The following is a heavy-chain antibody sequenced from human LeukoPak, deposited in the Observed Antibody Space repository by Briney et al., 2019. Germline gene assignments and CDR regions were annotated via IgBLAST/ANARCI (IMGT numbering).Heavy chain of an antibody. J-gene: IGHJ3*02. CDR3: ARDDDYGDTHDAFDI. D-gene: IGHD4-17*01. CDR2: IKQDGSEK. V-gene: IGHV3-7*01. CDR1: GFTFSSYW. Sequence: PGGSLRLSCAASGFTFSSYWMSWVRQAPGKGLEWVANIKQDGSEKYYVDSVKGRFTISRDNAKNSLYLQMNSLRAEDTAVYYCARDDDYGDTHDAFDIWGQGTMVTVSS.